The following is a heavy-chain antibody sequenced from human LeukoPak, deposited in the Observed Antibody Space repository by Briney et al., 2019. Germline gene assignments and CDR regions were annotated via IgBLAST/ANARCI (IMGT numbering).Heavy chain of an antibody. CDR1: GGTFSSYA. CDR3: ARAQSTFDYYYYMDV. CDR2: VIPIFGSA. Sequence: SVKVSCKASGGTFSSYAISWVRQAPGQGLEWMGSVIPIFGSASYGRNFQDRVTITADESTNTAYLDLSSLRSDDTAVYYCARAQSTFDYYYYMDVWGKGTTVTVSS. D-gene: IGHD2/OR15-2a*01. V-gene: IGHV1-69*13. J-gene: IGHJ6*03.